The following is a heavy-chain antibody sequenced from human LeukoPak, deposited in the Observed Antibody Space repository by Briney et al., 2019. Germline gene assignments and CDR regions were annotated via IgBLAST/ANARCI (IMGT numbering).Heavy chain of an antibody. J-gene: IGHJ6*03. CDR3: AREPQKRPYYYYYYMDV. CDR1: GFTFDDYG. CDR2: INWNGGST. V-gene: IGHV3-20*04. Sequence: GGSLRLSCAASGFTFDDYGMSWVRQAPGKGLEWVSGINWNGGSTGYADSVKGRFTISRDNAKNSLYLKMNSLRAEDTALYYCAREPQKRPYYYYYYMDVRGKGTTVTVSS.